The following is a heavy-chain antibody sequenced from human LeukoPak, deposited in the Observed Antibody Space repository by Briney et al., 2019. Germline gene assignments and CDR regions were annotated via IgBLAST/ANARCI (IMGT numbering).Heavy chain of an antibody. V-gene: IGHV3-21*01. CDR2: ISSSSSYI. D-gene: IGHD3-10*01. Sequence: PGGSLRLSCAASGFTFSSYSMNWVRQAPGKGLEWVSSISSSSSYIYYADSVKGRFTISRDNSKNTLYLQMNSLRAEVTAVYYCAKDHKYYGSGSYYDTSQYAFDIWGQGTMVTVSS. J-gene: IGHJ3*02. CDR1: GFTFSSYS. CDR3: AKDHKYYGSGSYYDTSQYAFDI.